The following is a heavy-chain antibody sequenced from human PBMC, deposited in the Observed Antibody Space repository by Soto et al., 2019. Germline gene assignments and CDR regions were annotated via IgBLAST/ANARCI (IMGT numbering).Heavy chain of an antibody. D-gene: IGHD3-10*01. V-gene: IGHV4-59*08. Sequence: SQPLSVTWTVSYGSISSYYWSWILKNPGKGLECIGYIYHSGSTNYNPSLKSRVTISVDTSKNQFSLKLSSVTAADTAVYYCARRRANGSGSYYFDYWGQGTLVTVSS. CDR3: ARRRANGSGSYYFDY. J-gene: IGHJ4*02. CDR1: YGSISSYY. CDR2: IYHSGST.